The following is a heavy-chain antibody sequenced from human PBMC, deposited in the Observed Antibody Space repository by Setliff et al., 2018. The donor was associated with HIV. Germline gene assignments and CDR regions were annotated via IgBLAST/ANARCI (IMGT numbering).Heavy chain of an antibody. CDR1: GGTFSSYA. CDR3: ARDYSPTFYYYDSSGTFDY. V-gene: IGHV1-69*10. CDR2: IIPILGIA. D-gene: IGHD3-22*01. J-gene: IGHJ4*02. Sequence: SVKVSCKASGGTFSSYAISWVRQAPGQGLEWMGGIIPILGIANYAQKFQSRVTITADESTSTAYMELSSLRSEDTAVYYCARDYSPTFYYYDSSGTFDYWGQGTLVTVSS.